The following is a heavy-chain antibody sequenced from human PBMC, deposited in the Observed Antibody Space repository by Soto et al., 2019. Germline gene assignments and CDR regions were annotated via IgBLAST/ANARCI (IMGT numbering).Heavy chain of an antibody. D-gene: IGHD5-12*01. CDR1: GYDINTYW. CDR2: IDPSESYI. CDR3: GRHTYSASSWLER. Sequence: GESLKISCKGSGYDINTYWISWVRQMPGRGLEWMGRIDPSESYINYSPSFQGHVTLSADRSTNTAYLQWNSLKASDTAIVYCGRHTYSASSWLERWGEETLVNASS. V-gene: IGHV5-10-1*01. J-gene: IGHJ5*02.